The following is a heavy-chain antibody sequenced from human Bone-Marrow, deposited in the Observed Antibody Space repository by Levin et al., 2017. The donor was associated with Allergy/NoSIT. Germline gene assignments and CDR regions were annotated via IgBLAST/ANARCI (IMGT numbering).Heavy chain of an antibody. D-gene: IGHD3-3*01. V-gene: IGHV3-33*01. Sequence: GGSLRLSCAASGFTFSSYGMHWVRQAPGKGLEWVAVIWYDGSNKYYADSVKGRFTISRDNSKNTLYLQMNSLRAEDTAVYYCARDPGNYDFWSGYNPLWYYYGMDVWGQGTTVTVSS. CDR3: ARDPGNYDFWSGYNPLWYYYGMDV. CDR2: IWYDGSNK. CDR1: GFTFSSYG. J-gene: IGHJ6*02.